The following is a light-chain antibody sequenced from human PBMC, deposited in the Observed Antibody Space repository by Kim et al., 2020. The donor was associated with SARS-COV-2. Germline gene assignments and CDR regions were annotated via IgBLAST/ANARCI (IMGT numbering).Light chain of an antibody. V-gene: IGLV2-23*02. CDR2: EVG. Sequence: QQITTSCSRSSSDVGGYNLVAWYHQHQGKAPTLMMYEVGKRPSGVSNRCSGSKTGNTASLTIFGLQDEDEADYYCCSYAGSSTSWVFGGGTKLTVL. CDR3: CSYAGSSTSWV. CDR1: SSDVGGYNL. J-gene: IGLJ3*02.